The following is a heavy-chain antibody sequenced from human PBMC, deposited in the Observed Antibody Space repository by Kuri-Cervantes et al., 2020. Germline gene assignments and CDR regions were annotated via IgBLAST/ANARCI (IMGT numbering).Heavy chain of an antibody. Sequence: SETLSLTCTVSGGSISSGDYYWSWIRQPPGKGLEWIGYIYYSGSTNYNPSLKSRVTISVDTSKNQFSLKLSSVTAADTAVYYCARDGYSYGQPTTPFDYWGQGTLVTVSS. CDR3: ARDGYSYGQPTTPFDY. V-gene: IGHV4-30-4*01. CDR1: GGSISSGDYY. CDR2: IYYSGST. D-gene: IGHD5-18*01. J-gene: IGHJ4*02.